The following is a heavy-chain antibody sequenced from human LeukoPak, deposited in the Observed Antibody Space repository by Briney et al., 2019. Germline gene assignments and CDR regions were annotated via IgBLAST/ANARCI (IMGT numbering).Heavy chain of an antibody. CDR3: ARGDGDYAFYYYYYMDV. Sequence: RPGGSLRLSCAASGFTFSSYWMHWVRQAPGKGLVWVSRINSDGSSTSYADSVKGRFTISRDNAKNTLYLQMNSLRAEDTAVYYCARGDGDYAFYYYYYMDVWGKGTTVTVSS. CDR1: GFTFSSYW. CDR2: INSDGSST. J-gene: IGHJ6*03. D-gene: IGHD4-17*01. V-gene: IGHV3-74*01.